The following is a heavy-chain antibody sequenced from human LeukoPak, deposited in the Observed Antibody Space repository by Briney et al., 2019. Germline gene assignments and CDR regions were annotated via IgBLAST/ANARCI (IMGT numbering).Heavy chain of an antibody. V-gene: IGHV4-4*07. CDR3: ARRRTAAASGYFDY. CDR2: IYTSGTT. Sequence: SETLSLTCTVSGVSLSGDYWSWIRQPAGKGPEWIGRIYTSGTTNYNPSLKSRVTMSVDTSNNQFSLNLRSVTAADTAVYYCARRRTAAASGYFDYWGQGILVTVSS. CDR1: GVSLSGDY. J-gene: IGHJ4*02. D-gene: IGHD6-13*01.